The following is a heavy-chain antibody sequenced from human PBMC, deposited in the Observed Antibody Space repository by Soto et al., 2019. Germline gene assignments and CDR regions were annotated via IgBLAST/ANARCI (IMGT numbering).Heavy chain of an antibody. CDR3: ARVAADIASWLDP. J-gene: IGHJ5*02. V-gene: IGHV4-59*01. D-gene: IGHD5-12*01. CDR2: IYYSGGT. Sequence: QGQLQESGPGLVKPSETLSLTCTVSGDSISTYNWGWIRQPPGKGLEWIGCIYYSGGTNYNPSLQSRVTISVDTPKNQLSLKLNSVTAADTAVYYCARVAADIASWLDPWGQGTLVTVSS. CDR1: GDSISTYN.